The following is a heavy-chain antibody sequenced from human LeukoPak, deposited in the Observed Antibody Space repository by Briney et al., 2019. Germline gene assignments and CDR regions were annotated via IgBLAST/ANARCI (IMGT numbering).Heavy chain of an antibody. CDR1: GFTFSSYA. V-gene: IGHV3-23*01. J-gene: IGHJ5*02. CDR2: ISGSDGST. Sequence: GGSLRLSCAASGFTFSSYAMSWVRQAPGKGLEWVSAISGSDGSTYYADSVKGRFSISRDNSKNTLYLQMNSLRAEDTAVYHCAKGKLWLRNWFDPWGQGTLVTVSS. CDR3: AKGKLWLRNWFDP. D-gene: IGHD5-18*01.